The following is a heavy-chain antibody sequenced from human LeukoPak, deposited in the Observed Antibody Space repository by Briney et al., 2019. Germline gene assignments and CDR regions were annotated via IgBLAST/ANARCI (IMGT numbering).Heavy chain of an antibody. V-gene: IGHV3-11*01. Sequence: GGSLRLSCAASGSTFSDYYMTWIRQAPGKGLEWVSYISSSGTAVYYPDSMKGRFTISRDNAKNSLYLQMNSLRAEDTAVYYCARATSDAFDIWGQGTMVTVSS. J-gene: IGHJ3*02. CDR2: ISSSGTAV. CDR3: ARATSDAFDI. CDR1: GSTFSDYY. D-gene: IGHD6-6*01.